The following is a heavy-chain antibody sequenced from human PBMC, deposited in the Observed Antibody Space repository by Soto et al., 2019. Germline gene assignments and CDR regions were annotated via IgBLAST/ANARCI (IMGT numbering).Heavy chain of an antibody. CDR2: IHYSGST. CDR3: ARLVVAGTRSVY. J-gene: IGHJ4*02. CDR1: GGSISSNIYY. Sequence: SETLSLTCTVSGGSISSNIYYWCWIRHPPGKGLEWIGNIHYSGSTYYDSSLQSRVTISIDTSKNQFSLRLNSVTAADTALYYCARLVVAGTRSVYWGQGILVTVSS. D-gene: IGHD6-19*01. V-gene: IGHV4-39*01.